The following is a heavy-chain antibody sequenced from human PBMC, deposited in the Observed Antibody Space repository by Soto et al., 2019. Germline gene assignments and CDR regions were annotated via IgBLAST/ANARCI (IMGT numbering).Heavy chain of an antibody. J-gene: IGHJ4*02. CDR2: IYYSGTT. CDR3: ARLYNDNWYIDY. V-gene: IGHV4-39*01. CDR1: GGSISISTYY. Sequence: SSETLSLTCTVSGGSISISTYYWGWIRQPPGKGLEWIGNIYYSGTTYYYPSLKSRVTISVDTSNNQFSLKLTSVTAADTAVYYCARLYNDNWYIDYWGQGTLGHRLL. D-gene: IGHD1-1*01.